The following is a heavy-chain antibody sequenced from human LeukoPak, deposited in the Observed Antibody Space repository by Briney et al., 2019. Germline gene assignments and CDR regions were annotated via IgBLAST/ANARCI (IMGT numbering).Heavy chain of an antibody. Sequence: SETLSLTCTVSGGSISSSSYYWGWIRQPPGKGLEWIGSIYYSGSSNYNPSLKSRVTISVDMSKNQFSLKLSSVTAADTAVYYCARMGTYYAFWSNRLSSYNCFDPWGQGTLVTISS. J-gene: IGHJ5*02. CDR1: GGSISSSSYY. D-gene: IGHD3-3*01. CDR2: IYYSGSS. V-gene: IGHV4-39*07. CDR3: ARMGTYYAFWSNRLSSYNCFDP.